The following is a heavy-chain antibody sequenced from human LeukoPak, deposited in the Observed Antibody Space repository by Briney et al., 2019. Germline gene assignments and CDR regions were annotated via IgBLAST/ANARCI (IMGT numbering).Heavy chain of an antibody. CDR2: ISSSSSTI. D-gene: IGHD2-2*01. V-gene: IGHV3-48*01. J-gene: IGHJ5*02. Sequence: PGGSLRLSCAASGFTFSSYSMNWVRQAPGKGLEWVSYISSSSSTIYYADSVKGRFTISRDNAKNSLYLQMNSLRAEDTAVYYCARDRLNLYCSSTSCYEAPGGYFDPWGQGTLVTVSS. CDR3: ARDRLNLYCSSTSCYEAPGGYFDP. CDR1: GFTFSSYS.